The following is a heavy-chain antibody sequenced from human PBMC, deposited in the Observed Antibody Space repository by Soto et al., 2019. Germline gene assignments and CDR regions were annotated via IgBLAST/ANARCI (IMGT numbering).Heavy chain of an antibody. Sequence: QVQLVQSGAEVKKPGSSVRVSCKASGGTFRNYAISWVRQAPGQGLAWIGGIIPIVGTANYAQNFQGRLTIIADEFTSTAYMELSSLRSEDTAVYYCARSDYCGGDCYAFLDYWGQGTLVTVSS. CDR1: GGTFRNYA. CDR3: ARSDYCGGDCYAFLDY. V-gene: IGHV1-69*12. D-gene: IGHD2-21*02. CDR2: IIPIVGTA. J-gene: IGHJ4*02.